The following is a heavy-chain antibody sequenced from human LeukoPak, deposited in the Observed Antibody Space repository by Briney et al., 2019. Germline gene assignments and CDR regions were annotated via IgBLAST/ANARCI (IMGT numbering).Heavy chain of an antibody. D-gene: IGHD1-14*01. CDR1: GGSFSGYY. V-gene: IGHV4-34*01. CDR3: ASTGAAPSQNIDY. Sequence: SETLSLTCAVYGGSFSGYYWSWIRQPPGKGLEWIGEINHSGSTNYNPSLKSRVTISVDTSKNQFSLKLSSVTAADTAVYYRASTGAAPSQNIDYWGQGTLVTVSS. CDR2: INHSGST. J-gene: IGHJ4*02.